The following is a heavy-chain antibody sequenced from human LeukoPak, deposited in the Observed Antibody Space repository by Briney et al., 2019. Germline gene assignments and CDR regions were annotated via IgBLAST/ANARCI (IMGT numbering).Heavy chain of an antibody. CDR1: GGSFSGYY. D-gene: IGHD6-19*01. J-gene: IGHJ4*02. V-gene: IGHV4-34*01. CDR2: INHSGST. Sequence: SETLSLTCAVYGGSFSGYYWSWIRQPPGKGLEWIGEINHSGSTNYNPSLKSRVTISVDTSKNQFSLKLSSVTAADTAVYYCARRSGWFSHYFDYWGQGTLVTVPS. CDR3: ARRSGWFSHYFDY.